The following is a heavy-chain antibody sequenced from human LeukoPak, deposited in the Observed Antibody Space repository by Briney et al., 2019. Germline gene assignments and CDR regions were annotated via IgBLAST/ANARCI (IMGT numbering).Heavy chain of an antibody. Sequence: ASVKVSCKASGYTFTGYYMHWVRQAPGQGLEWMGWINPNSGGTNCAQKFQGRVTMTRDTSISTAYMELSRLRSDDTAVYYCARELKDSSGYPFDYWGQGTLVTVSS. CDR3: ARELKDSSGYPFDY. CDR1: GYTFTGYY. V-gene: IGHV1-2*02. D-gene: IGHD3-22*01. J-gene: IGHJ4*02. CDR2: INPNSGGT.